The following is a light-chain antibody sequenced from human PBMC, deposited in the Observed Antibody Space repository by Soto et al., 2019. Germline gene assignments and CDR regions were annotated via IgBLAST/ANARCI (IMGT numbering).Light chain of an antibody. CDR1: SSDVGGYNY. CDR3: SLYAGSNKSYV. CDR2: EVS. V-gene: IGLV2-8*01. Sequence: QSALTQPPSASGSPGQSVTISCTGTSSDVGGYNYVSWYQQHPGKAPKLMIYEVSKRPSGVPDRFSGSKSGNTASLPVSGLQAEDEADYYCSLYAGSNKSYVFGAGTKVTVL. J-gene: IGLJ1*01.